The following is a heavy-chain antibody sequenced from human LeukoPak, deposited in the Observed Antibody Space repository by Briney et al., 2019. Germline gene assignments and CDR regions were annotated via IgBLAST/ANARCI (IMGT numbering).Heavy chain of an antibody. CDR1: GGSISGRGYS. J-gene: IGHJ6*02. D-gene: IGHD3-22*01. V-gene: IGHV4-30-2*01. Sequence: SQTLSLTCAVSGGSISGRGYSWSWIRQPPGKGLEWIGYIYHSGSTYYNPSLKSRVTISVDRSKNLFSLKLSSVTAADTAVYYCARSPKYYYDSSGNYGMDVWGQGTTVTVSS. CDR2: IYHSGST. CDR3: ARSPKYYYDSSGNYGMDV.